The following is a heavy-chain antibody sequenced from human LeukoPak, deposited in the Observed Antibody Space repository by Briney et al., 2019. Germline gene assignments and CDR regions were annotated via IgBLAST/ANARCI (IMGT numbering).Heavy chain of an antibody. D-gene: IGHD3-22*01. CDR2: ISPGDSDT. V-gene: IGHV5-51*01. J-gene: IGHJ4*02. CDR1: GYXFPSYW. CDR3: VRLDSSGYYYAVY. Sequence: GESLKISCKGSGYXFPSYWISWVRQMPGKGLEWRGIISPGDSDTRYSPSFRGQVTISADKSISTAFLQWSSLKASDTAMYYCVRLDSSGYYYAVYWGQGTLVTVSS.